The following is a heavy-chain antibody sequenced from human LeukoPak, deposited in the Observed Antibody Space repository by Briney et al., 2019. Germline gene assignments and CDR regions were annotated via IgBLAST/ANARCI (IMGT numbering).Heavy chain of an antibody. CDR2: INPSGGST. V-gene: IGHV1-46*03. D-gene: IGHD4/OR15-4a*01. J-gene: IGHJ4*02. Sequence: ASVKVSCKASGYTFTSYYMHWVRQAPGQGLEWMRIINPSGGSTSYAQKFQGRVTMTRDTSTSTVYMELSSLRSEDTAVYYCARTTTPGAANRAFDYWGQGTLVTVSS. CDR1: GYTFTSYY. CDR3: ARTTTPGAANRAFDY.